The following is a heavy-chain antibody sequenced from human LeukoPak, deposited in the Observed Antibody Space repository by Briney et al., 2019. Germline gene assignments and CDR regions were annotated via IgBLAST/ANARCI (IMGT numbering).Heavy chain of an antibody. V-gene: IGHV3-23*01. CDR1: GFTFSNYA. Sequence: PGGSLRLSCAASGFTFSNYAMSWVRQAQGKGLEWVSAISGSGGNTYYADSVKGRFTISRDNSKNTVFLQMESLRAEDTAVYYCASNKEVFYDSSGGYWGRGTLVTVSS. J-gene: IGHJ4*02. CDR3: ASNKEVFYDSSGGY. CDR2: ISGSGGNT. D-gene: IGHD3-22*01.